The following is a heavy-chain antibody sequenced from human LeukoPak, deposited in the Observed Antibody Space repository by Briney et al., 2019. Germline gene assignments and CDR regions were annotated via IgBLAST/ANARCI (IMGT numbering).Heavy chain of an antibody. V-gene: IGHV3-74*01. CDR2: INPDDGST. D-gene: IGHD2-21*01. CDR1: GFTFRKYW. Sequence: GGSLRLSCAASGFTFRKYWLHWVRHAPGKGLVWVSRINPDDGSTSYADSVKGRFTISRDNAKSTLYLQMNSLRAEDTAVYYCLTIVETDLDAFDIWGQGTKVTVSS. CDR3: LTIVETDLDAFDI. J-gene: IGHJ3*02.